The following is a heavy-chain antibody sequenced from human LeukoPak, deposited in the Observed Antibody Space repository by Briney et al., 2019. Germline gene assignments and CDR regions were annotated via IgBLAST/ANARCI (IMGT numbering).Heavy chain of an antibody. V-gene: IGHV3-7*01. CDR3: ARDRYKGNDY. Sequence: GGSLSLSCAASGFTLSTFWMTWVRQAPGKGLEWVANIKQDGSEKYYVDSVKGRFTISRDNAKNSLYLQMNSLRAEDTAVYYCARDRYKGNDYWGQGTLVTVSS. D-gene: IGHD1-1*01. CDR1: GFTLSTFW. J-gene: IGHJ4*02. CDR2: IKQDGSEK.